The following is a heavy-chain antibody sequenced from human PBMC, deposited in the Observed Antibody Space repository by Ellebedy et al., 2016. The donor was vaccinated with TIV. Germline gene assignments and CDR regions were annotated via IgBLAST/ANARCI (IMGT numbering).Heavy chain of an antibody. CDR2: IYQDGSET. V-gene: IGHV3-7*01. CDR1: GFTFGSYW. CDR3: ARRGSYGDYPVQVNSGLDR. Sequence: PGGSLRLSCEASGFTFGSYWMSWVRQPPGKGLEWVANIYQDGSETFYADSVKGRFTISRDNSKNSLYLQMDSLRAEDTAVYDCARRGSYGDYPVQVNSGLDRWGQGTLVTVSS. J-gene: IGHJ5*02. D-gene: IGHD4-17*01.